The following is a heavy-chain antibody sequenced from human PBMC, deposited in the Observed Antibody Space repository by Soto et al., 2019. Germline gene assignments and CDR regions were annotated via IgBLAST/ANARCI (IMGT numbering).Heavy chain of an antibody. CDR1: GYSFPNYW. CDR2: VYPGDSKT. CDR3: ARQGWGSLYYYGVDV. D-gene: IGHD3-16*01. V-gene: IGHV5-51*01. J-gene: IGHJ6*02. Sequence: GESLKISCNGSGYSFPNYWINWVRQTPGKGLEWMGIVYPGDSKTRYSPSFQGQVTISVDKSISTAYLQWNSLTASDTAMYYCARQGWGSLYYYGVDVWGQGTTVTVSS.